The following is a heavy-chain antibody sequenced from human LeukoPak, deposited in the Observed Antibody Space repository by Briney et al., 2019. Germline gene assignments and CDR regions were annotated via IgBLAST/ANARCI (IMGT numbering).Heavy chain of an antibody. CDR1: GFTFSDSW. CDR3: ARGMDY. Sequence: GGSLGLSCAASGFTFSDSWMTWVRQAPGKGLEWVANIRQDGREKYYVGSVKGRFTISRDNAKSSVYLQMNGLRVEDTAVYYCARGMDYWGQGSLVTVSS. CDR2: IRQDGREK. J-gene: IGHJ4*02. V-gene: IGHV3-7*01.